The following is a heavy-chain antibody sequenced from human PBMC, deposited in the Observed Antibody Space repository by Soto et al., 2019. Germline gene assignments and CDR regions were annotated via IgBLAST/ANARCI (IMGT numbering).Heavy chain of an antibody. V-gene: IGHV3-9*03. CDR1: GFTFPDYT. Sequence: EVQLVESGGGLVQPGRSLRLSCAASGFTFPDYTMHWVRQAPGKGLEWVSGISWNSGSIDYADSVKGRFIISRDDAKNCLYLQMNSLRAEDMAFYYCAKGLYYYQTSGYPHYWGQGTLVTVSS. D-gene: IGHD3-22*01. J-gene: IGHJ4*02. CDR2: ISWNSGSI. CDR3: AKGLYYYQTSGYPHY.